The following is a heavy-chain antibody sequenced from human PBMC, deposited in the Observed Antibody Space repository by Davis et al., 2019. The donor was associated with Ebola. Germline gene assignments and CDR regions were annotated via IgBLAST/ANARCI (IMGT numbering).Heavy chain of an antibody. V-gene: IGHV5-51*01. CDR2: IYPGDSGT. D-gene: IGHD6-19*01. Sequence: KVSCKGSGYSFSNNWIGWVRQMPGKGLEFMGIIYPGDSGTRYSPSFEGQVTISADRSTSTAYLQWSSLKASDTAIYYCARQRAVAPYDAFDFWGQGTMVTVSS. J-gene: IGHJ3*01. CDR1: GYSFSNNW. CDR3: ARQRAVAPYDAFDF.